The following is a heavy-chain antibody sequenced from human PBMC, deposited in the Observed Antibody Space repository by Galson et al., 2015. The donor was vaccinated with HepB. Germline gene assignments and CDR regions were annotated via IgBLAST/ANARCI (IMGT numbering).Heavy chain of an antibody. D-gene: IGHD6-19*01. V-gene: IGHV1-2*06. CDR3: ARVYSSGWYEDY. J-gene: IGHJ4*02. CDR1: GYTFTGYY. CDR2: INPNSGGT. Sequence: SVKVSCKASGYTFTGYYMHWVRQAPGQGLEWMGRINPNSGGTNYAQKFQGRVTMTRDTSISTAYMELSRLRSDDTAVYYCARVYSSGWYEDYWGQGTLVTVSS.